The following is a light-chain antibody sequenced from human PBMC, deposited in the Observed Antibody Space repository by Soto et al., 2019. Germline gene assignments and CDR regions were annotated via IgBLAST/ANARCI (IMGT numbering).Light chain of an antibody. CDR1: QDVRKY. V-gene: IGKV1-33*01. J-gene: IGKJ4*01. CDR3: QQYNNWPLT. CDR2: DAS. Sequence: DIQMTQSPSSLSASVGDRVTITCQASQDVRKYLSWYQQKARKAPKLLIYDASNLETGVPSRFSGSGSGTDFTFTISSLQPEDIAVYSCQQYNNWPLTFGGGTKVEIK.